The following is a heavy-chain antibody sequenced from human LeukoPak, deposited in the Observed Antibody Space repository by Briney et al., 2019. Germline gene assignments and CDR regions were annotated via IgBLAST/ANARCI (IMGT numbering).Heavy chain of an antibody. V-gene: IGHV1-18*01. CDR2: ISAYNGNT. CDR1: GYTFTSYG. D-gene: IGHD3-22*01. Sequence: ASVKVSCKASGYTFTSYGINWVRQAPGQGLEWMGWISAYNGNTNYAQKLQGRVTMTTDTSTSTAYMELRSLRSDDTAVYYCARYYDSSGYYYTPFDYWGQGTLVTVSS. CDR3: ARYYDSSGYYYTPFDY. J-gene: IGHJ4*02.